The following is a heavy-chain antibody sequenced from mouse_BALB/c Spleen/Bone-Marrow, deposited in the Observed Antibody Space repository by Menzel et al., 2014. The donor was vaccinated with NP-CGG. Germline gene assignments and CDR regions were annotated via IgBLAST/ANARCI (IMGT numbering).Heavy chain of an antibody. D-gene: IGHD2-4*01. CDR2: ISSGSSTI. CDR3: ARKGALITHYYAMDY. V-gene: IGHV5-17*02. Sequence: EVMLVESGGGLVQPGGSRKLSCAASRFTFSSFGMHWVRQAPEKGLEWVAYISSGSSTIYYADTVKGRFTISRDNPKNTLFLQMTSLRSEDTAMYYCARKGALITHYYAMDYWGQGTSVTVSS. J-gene: IGHJ4*01. CDR1: RFTFSSFG.